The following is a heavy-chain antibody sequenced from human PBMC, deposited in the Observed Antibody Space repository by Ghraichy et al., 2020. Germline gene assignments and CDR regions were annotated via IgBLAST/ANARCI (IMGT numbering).Heavy chain of an antibody. V-gene: IGHV3-11*01. D-gene: IGHD6-6*01. CDR3: AKMRTSSFLDYYYDMDV. J-gene: IGHJ6*02. CDR1: GFPFSDYY. Sequence: GESLNISCSASGFPFSDYYMTWIRQAPGKGLEWVSYISSDGSAVKYGDSVKGRFTISRDNAKNSLFLQINSLRAEDTAVYYCAKMRTSSFLDYYYDMDVWGQGTTVT. CDR2: ISSDGSAV.